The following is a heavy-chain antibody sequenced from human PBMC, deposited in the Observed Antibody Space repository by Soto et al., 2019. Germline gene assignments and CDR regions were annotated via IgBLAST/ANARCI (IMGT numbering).Heavy chain of an antibody. D-gene: IGHD6-19*01. CDR1: GGSITTGGSY. CDR3: ARGQRRGGSSGWSL. J-gene: IGHJ4*02. V-gene: IGHV4-34*01. CDR2: INHRGGT. Sequence: PSETLSLTCTVSGGSITTGGSYWSWIRQTPGKGLEWIGEINHRGGTNYKPSLKSRVTISVDTSKNQFSLNLNSVTAADTAAYYCARGQRRGGSSGWSLWGQGTLVTVSS.